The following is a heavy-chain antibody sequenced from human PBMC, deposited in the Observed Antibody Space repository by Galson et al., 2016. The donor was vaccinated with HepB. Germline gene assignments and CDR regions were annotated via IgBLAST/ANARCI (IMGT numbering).Heavy chain of an antibody. CDR3: ASMTGTTPGEY. CDR1: GFTVSNNY. J-gene: IGHJ4*02. CDR2: IYSGGST. V-gene: IGHV3-53*01. Sequence: SLRLSCAASGFTVSNNYMSWVRQAPGKGLEWVSLIYSGGSTYYADSVKGRFTISRDNSKNTLYLQMNSLTAEDTAVYYCASMTGTTPGEYWGQGTLVTVSS. D-gene: IGHD1-20*01.